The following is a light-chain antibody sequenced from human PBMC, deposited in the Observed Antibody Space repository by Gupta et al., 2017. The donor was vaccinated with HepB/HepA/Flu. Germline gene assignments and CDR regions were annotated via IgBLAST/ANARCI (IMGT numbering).Light chain of an antibody. CDR3: CSYAGSYTYVV. CDR2: DVS. CDR1: SSDVGGYNY. V-gene: IGLV2-11*01. J-gene: IGLJ2*01. Sequence: QSALTQPRSVSGSPGQSVTISCPGPSSDVGGYNYVSWYQQHPGKAPKLMIYDVSKRPSGVPDRFSGSKSGNTASLTISGLQAEDEADYYCCSYAGSYTYVVFGGGTKLTVL.